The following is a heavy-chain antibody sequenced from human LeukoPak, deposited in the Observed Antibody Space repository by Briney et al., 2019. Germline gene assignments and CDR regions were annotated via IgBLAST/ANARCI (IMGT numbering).Heavy chain of an antibody. CDR2: IIPIFGTA. CDR3: AKGLSYGGKGSYFDY. D-gene: IGHD4-23*01. V-gene: IGHV1-69*13. J-gene: IGHJ4*02. Sequence: SVKVSCKASGGTFSSYAISWVRQAPGQGLEWMGGIIPIFGTANYAQKFQGRVTITADESTSTAYMELSSLRSEDTAVYYCAKGLSYGGKGSYFDYWGQGTLVTVSS. CDR1: GGTFSSYA.